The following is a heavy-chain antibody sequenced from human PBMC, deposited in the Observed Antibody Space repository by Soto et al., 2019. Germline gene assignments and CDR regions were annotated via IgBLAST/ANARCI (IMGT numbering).Heavy chain of an antibody. CDR3: TRGMTVAASTS. Sequence: SETRSHTCAVSSYSISNYYYWGWIRQPPGKGLEWIGSISHSGSTYYNPSLKSRLTISVDTSKNQFSLRLSSVTAADTAVYFCTRGMTVAASTSWGQGILVTVSS. CDR2: ISHSGST. CDR1: SYSISNYYY. V-gene: IGHV4-38-2*01. D-gene: IGHD6-19*01. J-gene: IGHJ5*02.